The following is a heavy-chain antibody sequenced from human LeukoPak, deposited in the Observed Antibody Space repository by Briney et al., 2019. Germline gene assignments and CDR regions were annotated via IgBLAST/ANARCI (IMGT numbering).Heavy chain of an antibody. Sequence: GGSLILTCAASRFTFSSYWMDWVRQAPGKGLMWVSRIKSDGTDTGYADSVKGRFTISRDNAKNTLYLQINSLRVEDTGVYYCARVLAGRTYWGKGTRVTVSS. CDR2: IKSDGTDT. CDR1: RFTFSSYW. J-gene: IGHJ4*02. V-gene: IGHV3-74*01. CDR3: ARVLAGRTY.